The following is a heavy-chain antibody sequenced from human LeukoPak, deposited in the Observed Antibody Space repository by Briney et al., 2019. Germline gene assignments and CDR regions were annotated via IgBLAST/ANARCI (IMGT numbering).Heavy chain of an antibody. CDR1: GGSISSGGYY. J-gene: IGHJ3*02. V-gene: IGHV4-30-2*01. CDR2: IYHSGST. D-gene: IGHD3-10*01. Sequence: SETLSLTCTVSGGSISSGGYYWSWIRQPPGKGLEWIGYIYHSGSTYYSPSLKSRVTISVDRSKNQFSLKLSSVTAADTAVYYCARSQGAGVAFDIWGQGTMVTVSS. CDR3: ARSQGAGVAFDI.